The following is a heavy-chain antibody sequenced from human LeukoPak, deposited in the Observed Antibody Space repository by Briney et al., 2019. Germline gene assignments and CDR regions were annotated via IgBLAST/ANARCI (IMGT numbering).Heavy chain of an antibody. J-gene: IGHJ4*02. Sequence: GGSLRLSCAASGFTFSDYYMSWIRQAPGKGLEWVSYISSGGSTIYYADSVKGRFTISRDNAKNSLYLQMNSLRAEDTAVYYCARVRTIFGVVIPEFDYWGQGTLVTVSS. CDR2: ISSGGSTI. D-gene: IGHD3-3*01. V-gene: IGHV3-11*04. CDR1: GFTFSDYY. CDR3: ARVRTIFGVVIPEFDY.